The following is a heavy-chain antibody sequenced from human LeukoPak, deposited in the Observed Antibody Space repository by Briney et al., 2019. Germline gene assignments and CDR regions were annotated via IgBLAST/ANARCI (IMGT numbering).Heavy chain of an antibody. D-gene: IGHD3-3*01. CDR2: IIPILGIA. Sequence: SVKVSCKASGGTFSSYAISWVRQAPGQGLEWMGRIIPILGIANYAQKFQGRVTITADKSTSTAYMELSSLRSEDTAVYYCARDDPQHYDFWSGYYIGPDYYGMDVWGQGTTVTVSS. J-gene: IGHJ6*02. V-gene: IGHV1-69*04. CDR3: ARDDPQHYDFWSGYYIGPDYYGMDV. CDR1: GGTFSSYA.